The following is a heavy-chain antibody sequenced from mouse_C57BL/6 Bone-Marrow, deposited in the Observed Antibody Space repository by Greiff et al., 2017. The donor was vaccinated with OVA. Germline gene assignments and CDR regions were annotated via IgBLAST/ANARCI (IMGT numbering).Heavy chain of an antibody. V-gene: IGHV14-4*01. D-gene: IGHD4-1*01. J-gene: IGHJ3*01. CDR1: GFNIKDDY. Sequence: EVQLVESGAELVRPGASVKLSCTASGFNIKDDYMHWVKQRPEQGLEWIGWIDPENGDTEYASKFQGKATITADTSSNTAYLQLSSLTSEDTAVYYCTNLNWDLAWFAYWGQGTLVTVSA. CDR2: IDPENGDT. CDR3: TNLNWDLAWFAY.